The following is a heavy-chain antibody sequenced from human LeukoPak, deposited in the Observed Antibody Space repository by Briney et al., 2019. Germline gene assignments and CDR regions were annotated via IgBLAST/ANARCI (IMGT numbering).Heavy chain of an antibody. J-gene: IGHJ4*02. CDR3: ATGVHGIAAAGDYYFDY. Sequence: SETLPLTCTVSGGSISSYYWSWIRQPPGKGLEWIGYMYYRGNTNYNPSLKSRVTISVDTSKNQFSLKLSSVTAADTAVYYCATGVHGIAAAGDYYFDYWGQGTLVTVSS. CDR1: GGSISSYY. CDR2: MYYRGNT. V-gene: IGHV4-59*01. D-gene: IGHD6-13*01.